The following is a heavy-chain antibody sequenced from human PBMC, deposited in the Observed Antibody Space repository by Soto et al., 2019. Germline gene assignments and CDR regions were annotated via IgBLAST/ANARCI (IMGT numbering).Heavy chain of an antibody. Sequence: QVQLQESGPGLVKPSQTLSLTCTVSGGSISSGGYYWSWIRQHPGKGLEWIGYIYYSGSTYYNPSLKSRVSISVDTSKNQFSLKLSSVTAADTAVCYCARVVGGYSKNWFDPWGQGTLVTVSS. CDR3: ARVVGGYSKNWFDP. CDR1: GGSISSGGYY. V-gene: IGHV4-31*03. J-gene: IGHJ5*02. D-gene: IGHD3-22*01. CDR2: IYYSGST.